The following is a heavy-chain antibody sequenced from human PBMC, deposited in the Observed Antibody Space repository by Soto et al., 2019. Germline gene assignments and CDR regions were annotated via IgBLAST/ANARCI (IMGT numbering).Heavy chain of an antibody. CDR1: GFIFSSYG. Sequence: QVQLVESGGGVVQAGRSLRLSCAASGFIFSSYGMLWVRQAPGKGLEWVASIWDDGSNKYYAASVKGRFTISRDNSKNMLYLQMNSLRADDTAVYYCARDHPPESGGYLYWGQGILVTVSS. D-gene: IGHD3-22*01. CDR2: IWDDGSNK. J-gene: IGHJ4*02. V-gene: IGHV3-33*01. CDR3: ARDHPPESGGYLY.